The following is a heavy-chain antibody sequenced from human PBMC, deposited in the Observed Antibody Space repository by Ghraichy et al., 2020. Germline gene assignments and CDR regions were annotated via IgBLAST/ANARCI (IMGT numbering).Heavy chain of an antibody. CDR3: ARTVVVPAIGNYYYYGMDV. CDR1: GGSVSSGSFY. Sequence: SETLSLTCTVSGGSVSSGSFYWSWIRQPPGKGLEWIGYIFYRGSTNYNPSLKSRVTISLDTPKKQFSLKLSSVTAADTAVYYCARTVVVPAIGNYYYYGMDVWGQGTTVTVSS. D-gene: IGHD2-2*01. V-gene: IGHV4-61*01. J-gene: IGHJ6*02. CDR2: IFYRGST.